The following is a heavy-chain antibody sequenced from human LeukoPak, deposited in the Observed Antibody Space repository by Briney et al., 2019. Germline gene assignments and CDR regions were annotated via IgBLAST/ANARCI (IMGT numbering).Heavy chain of an antibody. Sequence: GGSLRLSCAASGFTFSSYAMSWVRQAPGKGLEWVSAISGSGGSTYYADSVKGRFTISRDNSKNTLYLQMNSLRAEDTAVYYCAKDLTYYYDSSGYILDYWGQGTQVTASS. J-gene: IGHJ4*02. D-gene: IGHD3-22*01. V-gene: IGHV3-23*01. CDR1: GFTFSSYA. CDR3: AKDLTYYYDSSGYILDY. CDR2: ISGSGGST.